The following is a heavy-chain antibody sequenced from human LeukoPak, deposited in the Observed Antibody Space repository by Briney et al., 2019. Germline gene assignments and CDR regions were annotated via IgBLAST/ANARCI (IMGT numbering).Heavy chain of an antibody. J-gene: IGHJ4*02. Sequence: GGSLRLSCAASGFTFSTYSMNWVRQAPGKGREGVASISTSSSYIYYADSVKGRFTISRDNAKNSLYLQMNSLRVEDTAVYYCARDQEGPQGGANSFAYWGQGTLVTVSS. D-gene: IGHD2-15*01. V-gene: IGHV3-21*01. CDR3: ARDQEGPQGGANSFAY. CDR2: ISTSSSYI. CDR1: GFTFSTYS.